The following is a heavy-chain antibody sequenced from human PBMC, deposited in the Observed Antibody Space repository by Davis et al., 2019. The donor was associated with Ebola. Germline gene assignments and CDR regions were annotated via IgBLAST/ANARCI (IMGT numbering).Heavy chain of an antibody. Sequence: ASVKVSCKASGYTFSSHDINWVRQAXGXGXXSXXXMYSLCFSPFFPPRFQGRVSMTWDTSINTAYVAVSSLTSDDPALYYFSRRSGLAASVTYYYYHMDVWGQGTTVTVSS. D-gene: IGHD6-25*01. V-gene: IGHV1-8*02. CDR2: MYSLCFSP. CDR1: GYTFSSHD. J-gene: IGHJ6*02. CDR3: SRRSGLAASVTYYYYHMDV.